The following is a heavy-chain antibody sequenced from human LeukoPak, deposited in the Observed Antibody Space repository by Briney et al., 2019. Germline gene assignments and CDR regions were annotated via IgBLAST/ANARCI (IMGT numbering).Heavy chain of an antibody. CDR1: GYTFTSYG. CDR3: ARSDPLANFDWLLPTAY. CDR2: ISAYNGNT. D-gene: IGHD3-9*01. V-gene: IGHV1-18*01. Sequence: ASVKVSCKASGYTFTSYGISWVRQAPGQGLEWMGWISAYNGNTNYAQKLQGRVTMTTDTSTSTAYMELSSLRSDDTAVYYCARSDPLANFDWLLPTAYWGQGTLVTVSS. J-gene: IGHJ4*02.